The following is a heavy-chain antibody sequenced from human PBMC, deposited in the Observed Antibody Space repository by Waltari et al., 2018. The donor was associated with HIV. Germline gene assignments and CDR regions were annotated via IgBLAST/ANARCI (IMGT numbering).Heavy chain of an antibody. CDR1: GFRFDDYA. CDR3: VKDTGTVTPFYFDY. Sequence: DVKLVESGGGLVQPGRPLGLPCAASGFRFDDYAMPWVRQAPGKGLEWVSGISWNSGSVGYVESVKGRFTISRDNAKNSLYLQMNSLRTEDTALYYCVKDTGTVTPFYFDYWGRGAPVTVTS. D-gene: IGHD6-13*01. J-gene: IGHJ4*02. CDR2: ISWNSGSV. V-gene: IGHV3-9*01.